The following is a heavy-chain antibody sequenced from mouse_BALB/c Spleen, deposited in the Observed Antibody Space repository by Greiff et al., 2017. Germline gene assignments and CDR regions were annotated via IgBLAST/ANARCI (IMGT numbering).Heavy chain of an antibody. J-gene: IGHJ4*01. CDR1: GFTFSSYG. V-gene: IGHV5-6*01. Sequence: EVNVVESGGDLVKPGGSLKLSCAASGFTFSSYGMSWVRQTPDKRLEWVATISSGGSYTYYPDSVKGRFTISRDNAKNTLYLQMSSLKSEDTAMYYCAREGGPDAMDYWGQGTSVTVSS. CDR2: ISSGGSYT. CDR3: AREGGPDAMDY.